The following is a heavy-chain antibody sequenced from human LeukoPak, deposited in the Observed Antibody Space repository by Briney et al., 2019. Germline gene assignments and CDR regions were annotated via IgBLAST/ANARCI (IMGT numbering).Heavy chain of an antibody. CDR3: VKVIRLGESSLVYYYGMDV. Sequence: PGGSLRLSCSASGFIFSSYAMHWVRQAPGKGLEYVSAISSNGGSTYYADSVKGRFTISRDNSKNTLYLQMSSLRAEDTAVYYCVKVIRLGESSLVYYYGMDVWGKGTTVTVSS. J-gene: IGHJ6*04. CDR2: ISSNGGST. D-gene: IGHD3-16*02. CDR1: GFIFSSYA. V-gene: IGHV3-64D*06.